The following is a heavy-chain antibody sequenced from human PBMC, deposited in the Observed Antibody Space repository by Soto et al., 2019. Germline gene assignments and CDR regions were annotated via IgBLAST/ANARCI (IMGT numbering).Heavy chain of an antibody. CDR2: MNPNSGNT. V-gene: IGHV1-8*01. Sequence: QVQLVQSGAEVKKPGASVKVSCKASGYTFTSYDINWVRQATGQGLEWMGWMNPNSGNTGYAQKFQGRVTMTRNTSISTAYMELSSLRSEDTAXYYCXXADYYDRSGYLLPCGYWGQGTLVTVSS. CDR3: XXADYYDRSGYLLPCGY. CDR1: GYTFTSYD. J-gene: IGHJ4*02. D-gene: IGHD3-22*01.